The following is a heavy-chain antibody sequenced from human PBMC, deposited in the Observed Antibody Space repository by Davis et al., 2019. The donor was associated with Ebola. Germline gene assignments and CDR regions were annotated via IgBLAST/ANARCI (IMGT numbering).Heavy chain of an antibody. CDR3: ARHKKGVHSFDF. Sequence: GESLKISCSASGFTFSSYAMHWVRQAPGKGLEYVSAISSNGGSTYYADSVKGRFTISRDNAKNSLYLQMNSLRGEDTAVYFCARHKKGVHSFDFWGQGQLVTVSS. CDR1: GFTFSSYA. CDR2: ISSNGGST. J-gene: IGHJ4*02. V-gene: IGHV3-64*04. D-gene: IGHD3-10*01.